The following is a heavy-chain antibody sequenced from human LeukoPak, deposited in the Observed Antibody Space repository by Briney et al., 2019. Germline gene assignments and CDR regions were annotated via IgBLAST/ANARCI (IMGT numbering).Heavy chain of an antibody. D-gene: IGHD2-15*01. J-gene: IGHJ4*02. CDR2: IYYSGTT. CDR3: ARHGYCSGGTCWVN. V-gene: IGHV4-59*08. Sequence: SETLSLTCTVSGGPISSYYWSWIRQPPGKGLEWIGYIYYSGTTKYDPSLNSRVTILVDTSKNQLSLKLSSVTAADTAVYYCARHGYCSGGTCWVNWGQGTLVTVSS. CDR1: GGPISSYY.